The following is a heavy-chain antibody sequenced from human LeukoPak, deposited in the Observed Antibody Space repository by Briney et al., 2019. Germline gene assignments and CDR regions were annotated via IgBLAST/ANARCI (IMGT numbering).Heavy chain of an antibody. CDR1: GGSISSYY. D-gene: IGHD6-19*01. CDR3: ARTGQWLATNWFDP. Sequence: SETLSLTCTVSGGSISSYYWGWIRRPPGKGLEWIGYIYYSGSTNYNPSLKSRVTISVDTSKNQFSLKLSSVTAADTAVYYCARTGQWLATNWFDPWGQGTLVTVSS. CDR2: IYYSGST. J-gene: IGHJ5*02. V-gene: IGHV4-59*01.